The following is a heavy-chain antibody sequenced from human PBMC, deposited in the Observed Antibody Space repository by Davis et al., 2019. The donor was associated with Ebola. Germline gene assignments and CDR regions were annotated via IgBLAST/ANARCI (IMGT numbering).Heavy chain of an antibody. J-gene: IGHJ4*02. CDR3: ARDLPMDTAMDFDY. D-gene: IGHD5-18*01. Sequence: GESLKISCAASGFTFSSYAMHWVRQAPGKGLEWVAVISYDGSNKYYADSVKGRFTISRDNSKNTLYLQMNSLRAEDTAVYYCARDLPMDTAMDFDYWGQGTLVTVSS. CDR2: ISYDGSNK. V-gene: IGHV3-30*04. CDR1: GFTFSSYA.